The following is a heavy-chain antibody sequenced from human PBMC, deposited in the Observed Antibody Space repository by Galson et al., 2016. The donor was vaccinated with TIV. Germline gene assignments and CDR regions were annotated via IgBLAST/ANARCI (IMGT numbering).Heavy chain of an antibody. CDR2: ISNGGSIT. CDR1: GFSFTDYY. CDR3: ARAVTMRVADYYYGMDV. J-gene: IGHJ6*02. D-gene: IGHD3-22*01. Sequence: SLRLSCAVSGFSFTDYYMNWIRQAPGKGLEWVSYISNGGSITYYADFVKGRFTISRDSAKNSLYLHMSSLRAEDTGVYYCARAVTMRVADYYYGMDVWGQGTAVTVSS. V-gene: IGHV3-11*04.